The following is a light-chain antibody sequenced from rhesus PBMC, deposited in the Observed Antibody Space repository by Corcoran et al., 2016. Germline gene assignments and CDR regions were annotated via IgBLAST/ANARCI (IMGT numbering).Light chain of an antibody. CDR2: AAS. CDR1: ENVNKY. Sequence: DIQMTQSPSSLSASVGDRVTITCRASENVNKYLHWYQQKPGKAPNPQISAASTLQRGVPSRFRGSGSGTDYTFTISSLQPEYGATYYCQHSYGTPLTFGGGTTVEI. CDR3: QHSYGTPLT. V-gene: IGKV1-74*01. J-gene: IGKJ4*01.